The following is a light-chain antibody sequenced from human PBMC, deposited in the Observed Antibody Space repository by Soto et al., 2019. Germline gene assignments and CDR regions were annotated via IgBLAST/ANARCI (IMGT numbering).Light chain of an antibody. V-gene: IGKV3D-20*02. Sequence: SVLAPSPFPPSLCPGETATLSCRTSQSVSGDYLAWYQQKPGQAPRLLIYTASNRATGIPVRFSGSGSGTDFTLTISSLEPEDFAVYYCQQRHNRTRTFGQGTKVDIK. CDR1: QSVSGDY. CDR2: TAS. J-gene: IGKJ1*01. CDR3: QQRHNRTRT.